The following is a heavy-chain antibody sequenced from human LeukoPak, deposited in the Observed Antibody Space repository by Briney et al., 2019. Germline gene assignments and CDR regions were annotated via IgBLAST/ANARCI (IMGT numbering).Heavy chain of an antibody. CDR2: IYWDDDK. CDR3: AHRIIVNGFDS. D-gene: IGHD2-2*01. J-gene: IGHJ5*01. Sequence: SGPTLVNPTQTLTLTCTFSGFSLSTSGVGVGWIRQPPGKALEWLAPIYWDDDKRYSPSLKSRLTITKDTSKNQVVLTLTNMDPVDTATYYCAHRIIVNGFDSWGQGTLVTVSS. V-gene: IGHV2-5*02. CDR1: GFSLSTSGVG.